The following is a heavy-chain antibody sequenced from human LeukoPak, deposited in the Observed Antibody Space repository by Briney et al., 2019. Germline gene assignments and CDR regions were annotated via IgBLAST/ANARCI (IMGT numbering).Heavy chain of an antibody. CDR2: ISAYNGNT. CDR1: GYTFTSYG. J-gene: IGHJ4*02. CDR3: ARVRYYYDSSGYYPDFDY. D-gene: IGHD3-22*01. Sequence: ASVKVSCKASGYTFTSYGISWVRQAPGQGLEWMGWISAYNGNTNYAQKLQGRVTMTTDTSTSTAYMELRSLRSDDTAVYYCARVRYYYDSSGYYPDFDYWGRGTLVTVSS. V-gene: IGHV1-18*01.